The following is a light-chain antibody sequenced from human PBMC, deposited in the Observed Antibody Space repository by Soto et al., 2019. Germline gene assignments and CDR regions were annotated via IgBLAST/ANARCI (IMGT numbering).Light chain of an antibody. CDR1: QSVSSSY. CDR2: GAS. V-gene: IGKV3-20*01. Sequence: EIVLTQSPGTLSLSPGERATLSCRASQSVSSSYLAWYQQKPGQAPRLLIYGASSRATGIPDRFSGSGSGTDFTFTISRLEPEDFAVYYCQQYGSPPIPFGQGTRLEIK. CDR3: QQYGSPPIP. J-gene: IGKJ5*01.